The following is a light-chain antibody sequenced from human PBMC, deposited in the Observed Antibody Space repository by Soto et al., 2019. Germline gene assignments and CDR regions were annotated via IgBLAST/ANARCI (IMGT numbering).Light chain of an antibody. V-gene: IGLV2-14*01. CDR3: NSYTSSSTYV. Sequence: QSAVTQPASVSGSPGQSITISRTGTRSDVGGYNYVSWYQQHPGKAPKLVIYDVSNRPSGVSNRFSGSKSGNTASLTISGLQAEDEADYYCNSYTSSSTYVVGTGTKLTVL. CDR2: DVS. J-gene: IGLJ1*01. CDR1: RSDVGGYNY.